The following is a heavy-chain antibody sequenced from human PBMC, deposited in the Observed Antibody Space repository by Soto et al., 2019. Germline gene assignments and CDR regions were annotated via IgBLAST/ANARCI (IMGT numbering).Heavy chain of an antibody. D-gene: IGHD6-6*01. CDR3: ASTRGSSYDY. CDR2: IYNGGGT. CDR1: GFTVSGNY. V-gene: IGHV3-53*02. J-gene: IGHJ4*02. Sequence: EVQLVETGGGLIQPGGSLRLSCAASGFTVSGNYMSWVRQAPGKGLEWVSVIYNGGGTYYADSVKSRFTISRDNSKNTLYLQMNSLRAEYTAVYYCASTRGSSYDYWGQGTLVTVSS.